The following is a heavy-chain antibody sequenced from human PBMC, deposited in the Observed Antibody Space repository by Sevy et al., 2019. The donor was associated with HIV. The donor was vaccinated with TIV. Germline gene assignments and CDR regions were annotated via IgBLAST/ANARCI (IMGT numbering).Heavy chain of an antibody. V-gene: IGHV3-21*01. CDR1: GFTFSSYS. D-gene: IGHD2-15*01. Sequence: GGSLRLSCAASGFTFSSYSMNWVRQAPGKGLEWVSSISSSSYIYYADSVKGRFTISRDNAKNSLYLQMNSLRAEDTAVYYCARDHCSGGSCLSYYYDYGMDVWGQGTTVTVSS. J-gene: IGHJ6*02. CDR3: ARDHCSGGSCLSYYYDYGMDV. CDR2: ISSSSYI.